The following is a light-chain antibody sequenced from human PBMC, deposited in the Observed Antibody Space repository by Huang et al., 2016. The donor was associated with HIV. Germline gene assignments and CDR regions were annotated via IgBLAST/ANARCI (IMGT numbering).Light chain of an antibody. Sequence: DIQMTQSPYTLSASVGDRVTITCRASQRISSWLAWYQQKPGKAPKLLIYKASSLERGVPSRFSGSGSGTEFTLTISSLQPDDFATYYCQQYNSYPWTFGQGTKVEIK. V-gene: IGKV1-5*03. CDR1: QRISSW. CDR2: KAS. J-gene: IGKJ1*01. CDR3: QQYNSYPWT.